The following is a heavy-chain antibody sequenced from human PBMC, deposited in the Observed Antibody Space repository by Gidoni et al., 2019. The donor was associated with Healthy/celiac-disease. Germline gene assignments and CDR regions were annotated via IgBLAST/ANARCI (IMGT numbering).Heavy chain of an antibody. CDR2: IWYDVINK. CDR1: GFTFSSYG. CDR3: ASESQPGYSSSWYGAYFDY. Sequence: QVQLVESGGGVVQPGRSLRLSCAASGFTFSSYGMQWVRQAPGKGMEWVEVIWYDVINKYYADSGKGRFTIPRDNSKNMLYRQMNSLRAEDTAVYYWASESQPGYSSSWYGAYFDYWGQGTLVTVSS. D-gene: IGHD6-13*01. V-gene: IGHV3-33*01. J-gene: IGHJ4*02.